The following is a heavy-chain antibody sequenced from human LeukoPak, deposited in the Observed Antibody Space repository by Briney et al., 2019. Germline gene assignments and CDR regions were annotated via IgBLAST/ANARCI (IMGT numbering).Heavy chain of an antibody. D-gene: IGHD6-19*01. J-gene: IGHJ6*02. CDR3: ARDLRRSVVAGTYYYYYGMDV. V-gene: IGHV4-4*07. Sequence: ASETLSLTCTVSGGSISSYYWSWIRQPAGKGLEWIGRIYTSGSTNYNPSLKSRVTMSVDTSKNQFSLKLSSVTAADTAVYYCARDLRRSVVAGTYYYYYGMDVWGQGTTVTVSS. CDR1: GGSISSYY. CDR2: IYTSGST.